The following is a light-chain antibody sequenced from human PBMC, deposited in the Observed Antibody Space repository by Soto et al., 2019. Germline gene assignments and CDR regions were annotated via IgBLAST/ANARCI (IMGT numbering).Light chain of an antibody. Sequence: QSAPTQPPSASGSLGQSVAISCTGTSSDVGATDYVWWYQHHSGKAPKLLLYEVNKRPSGVPDRFSGSKSGNTASLTVSVLQADDEADYYCISHAGTSNVLGTGTKVTVL. CDR3: ISHAGTSNV. J-gene: IGLJ1*01. CDR1: SSDVGATDY. V-gene: IGLV2-8*01. CDR2: EVN.